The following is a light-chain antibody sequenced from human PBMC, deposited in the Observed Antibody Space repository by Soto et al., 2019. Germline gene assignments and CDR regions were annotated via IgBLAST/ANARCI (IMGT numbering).Light chain of an antibody. V-gene: IGLV2-14*01. CDR1: SSDVGGYNY. Sequence: QSALTQPASVSGSPGQSITISCTGTSSDVGGYNYVSWYQQHPGKAPKLMIYDVSNRPSGVSNRFSGSKSGNTASLTIYGLQAEDEADYYCSSYTISRTLVLFGGGTKLTVL. J-gene: IGLJ2*01. CDR3: SSYTISRTLVL. CDR2: DVS.